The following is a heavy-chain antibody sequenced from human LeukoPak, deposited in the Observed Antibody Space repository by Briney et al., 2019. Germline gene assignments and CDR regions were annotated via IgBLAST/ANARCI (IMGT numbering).Heavy chain of an antibody. J-gene: IGHJ5*01. V-gene: IGHV4-34*01. Sequence: PSETLSLTCAVYGASFNTYYWTWIRQSPDKGLEWIGEVKLYGDTNVNPSLRSRVVMSVDASKNQFSLKMTSVTAADTAIYFCARGPVALPNDRLSLFFDFWGQGTLVT. D-gene: IGHD2-8*01. CDR1: GASFNTYY. CDR2: VKLYGDT. CDR3: ARGPVALPNDRLSLFFDF.